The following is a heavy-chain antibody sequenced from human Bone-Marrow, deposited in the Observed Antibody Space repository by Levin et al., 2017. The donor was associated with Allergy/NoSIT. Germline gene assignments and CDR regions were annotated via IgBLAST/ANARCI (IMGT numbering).Heavy chain of an antibody. D-gene: IGHD1-1*01. V-gene: IGHV4-34*01. CDR2: INFNGIT. CDR3: ARGGEVPSQYYFDY. J-gene: IGHJ4*02. Sequence: SQTLSLTCAVSGESFSGYFWTWIRQSPGQGLEWLGQINFNGITTYNPSLERRVILSVDPTKKQFSLKLTYLTAADTAVYFCARGGEVPSQYYFDYWGQGTPVTVSS. CDR1: GESFSGYF.